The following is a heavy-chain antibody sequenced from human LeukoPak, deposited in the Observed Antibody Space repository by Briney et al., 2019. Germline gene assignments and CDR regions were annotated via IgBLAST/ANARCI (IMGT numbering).Heavy chain of an antibody. CDR1: GGRFKSYG. J-gene: IGHJ6*03. Sequence: ASVKVSCKTIGGRFKSYGFSWVRQAPGQGLEWMGGIIPIFDRPNYAQKFEGRVTITADKSTNTTYMELSSLRSEDTAVYYCARVEYSSSWYSPGYYYYYMDVWGKGTTVTVSS. CDR2: IIPIFDRP. D-gene: IGHD6-13*01. CDR3: ARVEYSSSWYSPGYYYYYMDV. V-gene: IGHV1-69*06.